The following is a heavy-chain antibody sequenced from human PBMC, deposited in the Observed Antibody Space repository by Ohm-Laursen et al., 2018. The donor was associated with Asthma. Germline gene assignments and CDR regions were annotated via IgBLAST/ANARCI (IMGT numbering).Heavy chain of an antibody. J-gene: IGHJ4*02. CDR2: ISYDGSNK. CDR3: AKDYGGNSRSRVGFDY. D-gene: IGHD4-23*01. CDR1: GFTFSSYG. V-gene: IGHV3-30*18. Sequence: SLRLSCAAPGFTFSSYGMHWVRQAPGKGLEWVAVISYDGSNKYYADSVKGRFTISRDNSKNTLYLQMNSLRAEGTDVYYCAKDYGGNSRSRVGFDYWGQGTLVTVSS.